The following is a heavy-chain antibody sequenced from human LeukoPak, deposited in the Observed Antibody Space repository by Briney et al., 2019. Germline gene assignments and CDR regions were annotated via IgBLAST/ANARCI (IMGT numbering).Heavy chain of an antibody. D-gene: IGHD6-13*01. CDR2: VSSDGSIK. V-gene: IGHV3-30*03. CDR1: GVTFSSYG. J-gene: IGHJ4*02. CDR3: ARGYSSSWLGYFDY. Sequence: PVGCLRLSYVASGVTFSSYGIHWGRQAPGKGLWWVSVVSSDGSIKYNADSVKGRFTISRDTSKTTVYLQMNSLGAEDTAFYYCARGYSSSWLGYFDYWGQGTLVTVSS.